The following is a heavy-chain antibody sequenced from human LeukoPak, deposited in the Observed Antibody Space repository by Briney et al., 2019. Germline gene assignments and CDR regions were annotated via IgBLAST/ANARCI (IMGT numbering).Heavy chain of an antibody. CDR2: INPNSGGT. CDR3: AREDNLGSGSSPNDY. D-gene: IGHD6-19*01. J-gene: IGHJ4*02. CDR1: GYTFSGYY. Sequence: ASVKVSCKASGYTFSGYYMNWVRQAPGQGLEWMGRINPNSGGTNYAQKFQGRVTMTRDTSISTAYMELSRLRSDDTAVYYCAREDNLGSGSSPNDYWGQGTLVTVSS. V-gene: IGHV1-2*06.